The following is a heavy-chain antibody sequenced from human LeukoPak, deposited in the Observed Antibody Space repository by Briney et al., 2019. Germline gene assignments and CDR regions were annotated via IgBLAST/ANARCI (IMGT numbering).Heavy chain of an antibody. J-gene: IGHJ3*02. Sequence: NPSETLSLTCTVSGGSISSSSYYWGWIRQPPGKGLEWIGSIYYSGSTNYNPSLKSRVTISVDTSKNQFSLKLTSVTAADTAVYYCARDLQYVGAFDIWGQGTMVTVSS. D-gene: IGHD3-16*01. CDR2: IYYSGST. CDR1: GGSISSSSYY. V-gene: IGHV4-39*07. CDR3: ARDLQYVGAFDI.